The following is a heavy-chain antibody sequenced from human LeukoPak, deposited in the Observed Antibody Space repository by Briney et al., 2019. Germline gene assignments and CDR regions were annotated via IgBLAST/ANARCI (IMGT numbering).Heavy chain of an antibody. CDR2: IKSKTDGGTP. CDR3: TTAFITVPGSRD. J-gene: IGHJ4*02. D-gene: IGHD6-19*01. Sequence: GGSLRLSCAASGFTFTNAWMSWVRQAPGKGLEWVGRIKSKTDGGTPEYAAPVQGRFTISRDDSKNTLYLQMNSLKTEDTAVYYCTTAFITVPGSRDWGQGTLVTASS. CDR1: GFTFTNAW. V-gene: IGHV3-15*01.